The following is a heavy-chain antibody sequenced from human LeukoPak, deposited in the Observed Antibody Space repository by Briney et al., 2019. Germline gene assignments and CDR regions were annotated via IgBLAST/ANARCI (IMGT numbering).Heavy chain of an antibody. Sequence: ASVKVSCKASGYTFTSYDINWVRQATGQGLEWMGWMNPNSGNTGYAQKFQGRVTMTRNTSISTAYMELSSLRSEDTAVYYCARRGTMVRGVIAAYYYYYYMDVWGKGTTVTISS. CDR3: ARRGTMVRGVIAAYYYYYYMDV. V-gene: IGHV1-8*01. CDR1: GYTFTSYD. D-gene: IGHD3-10*01. J-gene: IGHJ6*03. CDR2: MNPNSGNT.